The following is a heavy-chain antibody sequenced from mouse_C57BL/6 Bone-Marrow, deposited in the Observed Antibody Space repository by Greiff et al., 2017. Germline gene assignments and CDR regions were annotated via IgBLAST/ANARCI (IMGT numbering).Heavy chain of an antibody. V-gene: IGHV14-4*01. J-gene: IGHJ1*03. Sequence: EVQLQQSGAELVRPGASVKLSCTASGFNIKDDYMHWVKQRPEQGLEWIGWIDPENGDTEYASKFQGKATITADTSSNTASLQLSSLTSEDTAVYYCTTFYYGYDGPPYWYFDVWGTGTTVTVSS. CDR1: GFNIKDDY. CDR2: IDPENGDT. CDR3: TTFYYGYDGPPYWYFDV. D-gene: IGHD2-2*01.